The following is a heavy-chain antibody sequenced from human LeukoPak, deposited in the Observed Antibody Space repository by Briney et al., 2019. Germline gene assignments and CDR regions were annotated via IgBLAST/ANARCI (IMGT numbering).Heavy chain of an antibody. Sequence: GGSLRLSCAASGFSFSSYSMKWVRQAPGKGLEWVSSISSSSNYIYYADSVKRRFTISRDNAKNSLYLQMNSLRAEDTAVYYCARVSILIVPYYAFDIWGQGTMVTVSS. D-gene: IGHD2/OR15-2a*01. J-gene: IGHJ3*02. V-gene: IGHV3-21*01. CDR2: ISSSSNYI. CDR3: ARVSILIVPYYAFDI. CDR1: GFSFSSYS.